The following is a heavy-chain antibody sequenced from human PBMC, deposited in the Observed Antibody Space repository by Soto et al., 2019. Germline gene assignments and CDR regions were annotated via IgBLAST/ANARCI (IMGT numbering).Heavy chain of an antibody. CDR2: IYYSGST. CDR3: ATQVPGWFGESPHAFDI. V-gene: IGHV4-30-4*01. D-gene: IGHD3-10*01. CDR1: GGSISSGDYY. Sequence: QVQLQESGPGLVKPSQTLSLTCTVSGGSISSGDYYWSWIRQPPGKGLEWIGYIYYSGSTYYNPSLKSRVTISVDTSKNQFSLKLSSVTAADTAVYYCATQVPGWFGESPHAFDIWGQGTMVTVSS. J-gene: IGHJ3*02.